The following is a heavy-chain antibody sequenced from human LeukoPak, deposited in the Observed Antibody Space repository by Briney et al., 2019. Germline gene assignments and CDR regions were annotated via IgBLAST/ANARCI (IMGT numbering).Heavy chain of an antibody. CDR2: ISSSSSDI. Sequence: GGSLRLSCVASGFSFNTYAMGWVRQAPGKGLEWISSISSSSSDIHHLDSVKGRFTVSRDNAKSSLYLQMNSLRGEDTALYFCARGPIMVFGVVVPFPMDVWGKGTTVIVSS. J-gene: IGHJ6*03. D-gene: IGHD3-3*01. CDR1: GFSFNTYA. V-gene: IGHV3-21*01. CDR3: ARGPIMVFGVVVPFPMDV.